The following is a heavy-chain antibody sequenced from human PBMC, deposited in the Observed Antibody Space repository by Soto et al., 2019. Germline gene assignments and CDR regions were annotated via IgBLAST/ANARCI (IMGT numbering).Heavy chain of an antibody. J-gene: IGHJ3*02. CDR2: IIPIFGTA. CDR3: ASSRSYYDSSGSFDI. D-gene: IGHD3-22*01. Sequence: QVQLVQSGAEVKKPGSSVKVSCKASGGTFSSYAISWVRQAPGQGLEWMGGIIPIFGTANYAQKLQGRVTMTADEATSTAYMELSSLRSEDTAVYYCASSRSYYDSSGSFDIWGQGTMVTVSS. CDR1: GGTFSSYA. V-gene: IGHV1-69*01.